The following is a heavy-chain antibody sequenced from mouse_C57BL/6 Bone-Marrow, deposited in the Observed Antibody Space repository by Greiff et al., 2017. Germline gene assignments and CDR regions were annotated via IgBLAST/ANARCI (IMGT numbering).Heavy chain of an antibody. CDR1: GFTFTDYY. V-gene: IGHV7-3*01. CDR2: IRNKANGYTT. CDR3: ARLIYYGNWAWFAY. D-gene: IGHD2-1*01. Sequence: EVKLMESGGGLVQPGGSLSLSCAASGFTFTDYYMSWVRQPPGKALEWLGFIRNKANGYTTEYSASVKGRFTISRDNSQSILSLQMNALRAEDSATYYCARLIYYGNWAWFAYWGQGTLVTVSA. J-gene: IGHJ3*01.